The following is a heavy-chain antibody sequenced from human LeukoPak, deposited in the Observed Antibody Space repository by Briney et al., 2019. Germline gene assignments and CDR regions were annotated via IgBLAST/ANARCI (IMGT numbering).Heavy chain of an antibody. CDR1: GYTFTRYH. CDR3: VREDAHTYCFDF. D-gene: IGHD2-2*01. V-gene: IGHV1-46*01. Sequence: GASVKVSCKTSGYTFTRYHMHWVRQAPGQGLEWVAIIKSTGDTTVYAQKFQGRVTVTRDTSTSTVYMDLSSLSSEDTAVYYCVREDAHTYCFDFWGPGTLVTVSS. J-gene: IGHJ4*02. CDR2: IKSTGDTT.